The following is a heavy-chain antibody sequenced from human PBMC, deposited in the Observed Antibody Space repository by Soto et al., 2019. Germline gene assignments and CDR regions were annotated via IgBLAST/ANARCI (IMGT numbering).Heavy chain of an antibody. V-gene: IGHV1-69*13. CDR1: GGTFSSYA. Sequence: GASVKVSCKASGGTFSSYAISWVRQAPGQGLEWMGGIIPIFGTANYAQKFQGRVTITADESTSTAYMELSSLRSEDTAVYYCGKERRGSGWFVCSYWGQGILVTVSS. J-gene: IGHJ4*02. D-gene: IGHD6-19*01. CDR3: GKERRGSGWFVCSY. CDR2: IIPIFGTA.